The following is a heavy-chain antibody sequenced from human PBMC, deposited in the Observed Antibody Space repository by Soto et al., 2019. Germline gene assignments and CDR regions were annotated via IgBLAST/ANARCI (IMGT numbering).Heavy chain of an antibody. V-gene: IGHV4-31*03. Sequence: SETLSLTCTFSVGSISSGGYYWSWIRQHPGKGLEWIGYIYYSGSTYYNPSLKSRVTISVDTSKNQFSLKLSSVTAADTAVYYCAREVVGASHSPDYYYYGMDVWGQGTTVTVSS. CDR3: AREVVGASHSPDYYYYGMDV. D-gene: IGHD1-26*01. J-gene: IGHJ6*02. CDR2: IYYSGST. CDR1: VGSISSGGYY.